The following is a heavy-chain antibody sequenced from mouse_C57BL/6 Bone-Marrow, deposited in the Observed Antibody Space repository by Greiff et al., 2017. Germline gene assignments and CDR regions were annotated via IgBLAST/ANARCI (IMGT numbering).Heavy chain of an antibody. CDR2: ISSGGSYT. V-gene: IGHV5-6*01. CDR3: AGNLLLPGWFAY. CDR1: GFTFSSYG. J-gene: IGHJ3*01. Sequence: EVKLVESGGDLVKPGGSLKLSCAASGFTFSSYGMSWVRQSPDKRLEWVATISSGGSYTYYPDSVKGRFTISRDNAKTTLYLQMSSLKSEDTAMYYCAGNLLLPGWFAYWGQGTLVTVSA. D-gene: IGHD1-1*01.